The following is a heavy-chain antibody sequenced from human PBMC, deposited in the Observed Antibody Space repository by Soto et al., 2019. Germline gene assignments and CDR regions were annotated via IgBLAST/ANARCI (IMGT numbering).Heavy chain of an antibody. J-gene: IGHJ3*02. CDR1: GGTFSSYA. Sequence: SVKVSCKASGGTFSSYAISWVRQAPGQGLEWMGGIIPIFGTANYAQKFQGRVTITADESTSTAYMELSSLRSEDTAVYYCAKSLGPSGEILIGGDAFDIWGQGTMVTVSS. CDR2: IIPIFGTA. D-gene: IGHD1-26*01. V-gene: IGHV1-69*13. CDR3: AKSLGPSGEILIGGDAFDI.